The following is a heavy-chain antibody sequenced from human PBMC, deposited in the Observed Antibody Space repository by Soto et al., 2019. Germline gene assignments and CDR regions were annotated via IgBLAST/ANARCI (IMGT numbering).Heavy chain of an antibody. CDR1: GGSISSGGYY. D-gene: IGHD4-17*01. J-gene: IGHJ4*02. V-gene: IGHV4-61*08. CDR2: IYYSGST. CDR3: ARGVTTVTTFDY. Sequence: SETLSLTCTVSGGSISSGGYYWSWIRQHPGKGLEWIGYIYYSGSTNYNPSLKSRVTISVDRSKNQFSLKLSSVTAADTAVYYCARGVTTVTTFDYWGQGTRVTVSS.